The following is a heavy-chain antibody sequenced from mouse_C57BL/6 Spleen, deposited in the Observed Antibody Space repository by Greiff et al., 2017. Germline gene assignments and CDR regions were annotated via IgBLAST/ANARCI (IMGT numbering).Heavy chain of an antibody. CDR1: GFTFSDYY. V-gene: IGHV5-16*01. D-gene: IGHD2-3*01. CDR3: ARSLDGYYEGYFDV. Sequence: DVKLVESEGGLVQPGSSMKLSCTASGFTFSDYYMAWVRQVPEKGLEWVANINYDGSSTYYLDSLKSRFIISRDNAKNILYLQMSSLKSEDTATYYCARSLDGYYEGYFDVWGTGTTVTVSS. J-gene: IGHJ1*03. CDR2: INYDGSST.